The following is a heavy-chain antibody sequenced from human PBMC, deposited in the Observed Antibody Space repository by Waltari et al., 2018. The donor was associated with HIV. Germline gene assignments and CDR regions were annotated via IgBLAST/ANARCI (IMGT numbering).Heavy chain of an antibody. J-gene: IGHJ5*02. Sequence: QVHLAEFGGGVVHPGRYLRLSWNASRFTFSRYAVHWLRQAPDKGVEWGALISYDGSNKYYADSVKGRFTISRDNSKNTLYLQMNSLRAEDTSVYYCARDTGYCSFGSCSYNWLDPWGQGTLVSVSS. D-gene: IGHD2-15*01. CDR2: ISYDGSNK. V-gene: IGHV3-30*01. CDR1: RFTFSRYA. CDR3: ARDTGYCSFGSCSYNWLDP.